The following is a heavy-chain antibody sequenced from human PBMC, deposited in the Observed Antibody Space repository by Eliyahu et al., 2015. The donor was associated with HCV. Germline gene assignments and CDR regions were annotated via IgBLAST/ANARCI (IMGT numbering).Heavy chain of an antibody. Sequence: QVQLQQWGAGLLKPSDTLSLTCAVYXXXLXGYSWNWIRKPPGKGLEWIGEINHDATTNYNPSLKSRVTISEDMSKNQFFLRLESVTAADTGIYFCVRGRQPNTSVRWELLDWGQGTQVTVSS. D-gene: IGHD4-23*01. CDR2: INHDATT. CDR1: XXXLXGYS. J-gene: IGHJ4*02. V-gene: IGHV4-34*01. CDR3: VRGRQPNTSVRWELLD.